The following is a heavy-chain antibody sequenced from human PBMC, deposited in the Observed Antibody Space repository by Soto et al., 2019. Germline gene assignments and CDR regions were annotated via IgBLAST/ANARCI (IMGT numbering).Heavy chain of an antibody. D-gene: IGHD3-10*01. Sequence: QVQLVQSGAEVKKPGSSVKVSCKASGGTFSSYAISWVRQAPGQGLEWMGGIIPIFGTANYAQKFQGRVTIPADESTSTAYLERSSLRSADTAVYYCAPDYYGSGSYGMDVWGQGTTVTVSS. CDR1: GGTFSSYA. V-gene: IGHV1-69*12. J-gene: IGHJ6*02. CDR2: IIPIFGTA. CDR3: APDYYGSGSYGMDV.